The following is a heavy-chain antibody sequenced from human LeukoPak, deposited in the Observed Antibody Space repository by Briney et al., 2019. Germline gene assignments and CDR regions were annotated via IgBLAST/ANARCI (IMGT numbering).Heavy chain of an antibody. CDR3: GIFMDVVPGSMS. Sequence: GSLRLSCAASGFTFSDHYMDWFRQAPGKGLEWIGEISHGGITKHNPSLKSRVTMSQDTSKRQFSLKMNSMTAADTGVYYCGIFMDVVPGSMSWGLGTLVAVSS. D-gene: IGHD2-2*01. CDR1: GFTFSDHY. V-gene: IGHV4-34*08. CDR2: ISHGGIT. J-gene: IGHJ4*02.